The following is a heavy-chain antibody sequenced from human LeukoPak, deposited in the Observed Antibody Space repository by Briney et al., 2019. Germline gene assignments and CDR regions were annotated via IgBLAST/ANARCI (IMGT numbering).Heavy chain of an antibody. V-gene: IGHV3-9*03. J-gene: IGHJ4*02. D-gene: IGHD3-22*01. CDR2: ISWNSGSI. CDR1: GLTFDDYA. CDR3: AKDSLRYYDSSSSTYYFDY. Sequence: GGSLRLSCAASGLTFDDYAMHWVRQAPGKGLEWVSGISWNSGSIGYADSVKGRSTISRDNAKNSLYLQMNSLRAEDMALYYCAKDSLRYYDSSSSTYYFDYWGQGTLVTVSS.